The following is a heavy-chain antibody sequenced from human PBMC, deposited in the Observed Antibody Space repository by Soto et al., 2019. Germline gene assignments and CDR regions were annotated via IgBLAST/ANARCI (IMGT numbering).Heavy chain of an antibody. CDR3: AKDRGGRHRLGYYYGMDV. CDR1: GFTFSSYG. Sequence: GGSLRLSCAASGFTFSSYGMHWVRQAPGKGLEWVAVISYDGSNKYYADSVKGRFTISRDNSKNTLYLQMNSLRAEDTAVYYCAKDRGGRHRLGYYYGMDVWGQGNTVTVSS. J-gene: IGHJ6*02. D-gene: IGHD1-26*01. CDR2: ISYDGSNK. V-gene: IGHV3-30*18.